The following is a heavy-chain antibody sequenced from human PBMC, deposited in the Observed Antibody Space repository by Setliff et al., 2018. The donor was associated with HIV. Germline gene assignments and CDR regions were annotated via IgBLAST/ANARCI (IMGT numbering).Heavy chain of an antibody. Sequence: SLRLSCAASGFTFSTYTMNWVRQAPGKGLEWVSFITPTSSFLKYADSVKGRFTISRDNAKNSVYLQMNSLRAEDTAIYYCVTERRVGSFNSWGQGTLVTVSS. J-gene: IGHJ4*02. CDR3: VTERRVGSFNS. CDR1: GFTFSTYT. CDR2: ITPTSSFL. V-gene: IGHV3-21*01.